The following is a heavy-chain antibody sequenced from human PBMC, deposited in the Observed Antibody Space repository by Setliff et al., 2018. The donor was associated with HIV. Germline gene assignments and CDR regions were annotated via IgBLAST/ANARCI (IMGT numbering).Heavy chain of an antibody. CDR1: GGAISTYY. CDR3: ARGPGELGAFDI. D-gene: IGHD1-26*01. V-gene: IGHV4-4*09. CDR2: IYSSGST. J-gene: IGHJ3*02. Sequence: SETLSLTCTVSGGAISTYYWTWIRQPPGKGLEWIGYIYSSGSTHQNPSLKSRVTMSVDTSKNQFSLKLSSVTAADTAVYYCARGPGELGAFDIWGQGTMVTVSS.